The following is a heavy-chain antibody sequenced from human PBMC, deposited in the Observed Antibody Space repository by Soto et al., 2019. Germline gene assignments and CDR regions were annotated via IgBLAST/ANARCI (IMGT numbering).Heavy chain of an antibody. CDR1: GGSISSSSYY. CDR3: ARKYGVLMVYAIIDY. V-gene: IGHV4-39*01. Sequence: SETLSLTCTVSGGSISSSSYYWGWIRQPPGKGLEWIGSIYYSGSTYYNPSLKSRVTISVDTSRNQFSLKLSSVTAADTAVYYCARKYGVLMVYAIIDYWGQGTLVTVSS. J-gene: IGHJ4*02. CDR2: IYYSGST. D-gene: IGHD2-8*01.